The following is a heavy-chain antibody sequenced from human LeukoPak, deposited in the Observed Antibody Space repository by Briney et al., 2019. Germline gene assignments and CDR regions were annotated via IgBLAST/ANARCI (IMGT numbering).Heavy chain of an antibody. CDR3: ARSTMIVEYAFDI. Sequence: PGRSLRLSCAASGFTFSSYAMHWVRQAPGKGLEWVAIISYDGSNKYYADSVKGRFTISRDNSKNTLYLQLNSLRPDDTTVYYCARSTMIVEYAFDIWGQGTMVTVSS. CDR1: GFTFSSYA. CDR2: ISYDGSNK. V-gene: IGHV3-30*04. D-gene: IGHD3-22*01. J-gene: IGHJ3*02.